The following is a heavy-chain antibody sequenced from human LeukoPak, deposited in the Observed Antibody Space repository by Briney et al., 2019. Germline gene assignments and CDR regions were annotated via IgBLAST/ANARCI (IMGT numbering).Heavy chain of an antibody. J-gene: IGHJ4*02. V-gene: IGHV4-39*01. CDR1: GGSISSSSHY. CDR2: IYNSGST. Sequence: SETLSLTCSVSGGSISSSSHYWGWIRQPPGKGLDWIGTIYNSGSTYYTPSLKSRVTMSIDTSKKQFSLKLSSVTAADTAVYYCARHVGVTPRLDYWGQGTLVTVSS. D-gene: IGHD2-21*02. CDR3: ARHVGVTPRLDY.